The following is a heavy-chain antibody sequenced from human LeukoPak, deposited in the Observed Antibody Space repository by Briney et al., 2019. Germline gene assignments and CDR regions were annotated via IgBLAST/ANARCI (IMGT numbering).Heavy chain of an antibody. V-gene: IGHV3-48*03. CDR2: ISSSGSTI. CDR3: ARLPGFCSSTSCYSGIDWFDP. D-gene: IGHD2-2*01. J-gene: IGHJ5*02. Sequence: GGSLRLSCAASGFTFSSYEMNWVRQAPGKGLECVSYISSSGSTIYYADSVKGRFTISRDNAKNSLYLQMNSLRAEDTAVYYCARLPGFCSSTSCYSGIDWFDPRGQGTLVTVSS. CDR1: GFTFSSYE.